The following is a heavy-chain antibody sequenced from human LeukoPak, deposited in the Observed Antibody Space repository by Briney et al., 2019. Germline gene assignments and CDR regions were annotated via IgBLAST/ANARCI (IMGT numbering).Heavy chain of an antibody. D-gene: IGHD5-18*01. Sequence: GGSLRLSCAASGFTVSSNYMSWVRQAPGKGLEWVSVISGSDGDTNYADAVKGRFTISRDNSKNTLYLQMNSLRAEDTAVYYCAKDFTRGYNDGYGIFDYWGQGTLVTVSS. CDR2: ISGSDGDT. CDR3: AKDFTRGYNDGYGIFDY. CDR1: GFTVSSNY. J-gene: IGHJ4*02. V-gene: IGHV3-23*01.